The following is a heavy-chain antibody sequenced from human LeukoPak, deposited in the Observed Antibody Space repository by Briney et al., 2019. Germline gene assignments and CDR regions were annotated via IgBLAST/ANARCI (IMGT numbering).Heavy chain of an antibody. D-gene: IGHD1-26*01. J-gene: IGHJ3*02. CDR1: GGTFSSYA. V-gene: IGHV1-69*13. Sequence: ASVKVSCKASGGTFSSYAISWVRQAPGQGLEWMGGIIPIFGTANYAQKFQGRVTITADESTSTAYMELSSLRSEDTAVYYCARGSSGNYVSNLQDAFDIWDQGTMVTVSS. CDR2: IIPIFGTA. CDR3: ARGSSGNYVSNLQDAFDI.